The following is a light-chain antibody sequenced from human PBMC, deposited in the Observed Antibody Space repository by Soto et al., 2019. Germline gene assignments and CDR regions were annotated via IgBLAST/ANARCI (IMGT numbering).Light chain of an antibody. J-gene: IGKJ1*01. Sequence: EFVLPQSTCHLPLALGARAALSRRASQSVSNNYLAWYQQKPGQAPRLLIYGASNRATGIPDRFSGSGSGTDFTLTISRLEPEEFAVYYCQHRSNWPPTFGQGTRVEIK. CDR3: QHRSNWPPT. V-gene: IGKV3D-20*02. CDR1: QSVSNNY. CDR2: GAS.